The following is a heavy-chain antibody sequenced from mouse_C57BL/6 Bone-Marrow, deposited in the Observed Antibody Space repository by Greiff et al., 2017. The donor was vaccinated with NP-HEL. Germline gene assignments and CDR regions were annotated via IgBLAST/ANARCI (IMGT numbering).Heavy chain of an antibody. D-gene: IGHD1-1*01. CDR2: INPNNGGT. CDR3: ARSSYCGSSC. CDR1: GYTFTDYY. Sequence: EVQLQQSGPELVKPGASVKISCKASGYTFTDYYMNWVKQSHGKSLEWIGDINPNNGGTSYNQKFKGKATLTVDKSSSTAYMELRSLTSEDSAVYYCARSSYCGSSCWGQGTTLTVSA. V-gene: IGHV1-26*01. J-gene: IGHJ2*01.